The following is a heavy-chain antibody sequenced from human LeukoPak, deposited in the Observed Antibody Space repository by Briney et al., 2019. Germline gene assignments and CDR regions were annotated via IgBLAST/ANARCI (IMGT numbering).Heavy chain of an antibody. J-gene: IGHJ6*02. CDR2: ISSSSSYI. V-gene: IGHV3-21*01. CDR3: ARDSSSPDDPGYYYYYGMDV. CDR1: GFTFSSCS. D-gene: IGHD6-6*01. Sequence: GGSLRLSCAASGFTFSSCSMNWVRQAPGKGLEWVSSISSSSSYIYYADSVKGRFTISRDNAKNSLYLQMNSLRAEDTAVYYCARDSSSPDDPGYYYYYGMDVWGQGTTVTVSS.